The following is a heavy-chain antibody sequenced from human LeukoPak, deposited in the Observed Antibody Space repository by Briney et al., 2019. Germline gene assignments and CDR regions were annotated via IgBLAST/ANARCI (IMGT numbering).Heavy chain of an antibody. CDR2: INPSDGST. CDR1: GYTLTNYY. J-gene: IGHJ5*02. V-gene: IGHV1-46*01. CDR3: VRDGLQTRYSWNDEGRKNWFDP. Sequence: ASVKVSCKTSGYTLTNYYMHWVRQAPGQGLEWMGIINPSDGSTKYAQKFQGRVTMTGDTSTNTVYMELSSLGSEDTALYYCVRDGLQTRYSWNDEGRKNWFDPWGQGTLVTVSS. D-gene: IGHD1-1*01.